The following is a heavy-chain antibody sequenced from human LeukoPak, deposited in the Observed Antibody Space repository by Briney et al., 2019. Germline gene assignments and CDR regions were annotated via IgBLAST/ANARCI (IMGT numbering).Heavy chain of an antibody. D-gene: IGHD3-22*01. CDR3: AHIMDGPMIVARSIFDY. CDR1: GFSLSTSGVG. V-gene: IGHV2-5*02. Sequence: SGPTLVNPTQTLTLTCTFSGFSLSTSGVGVGWIRQPPGKALEWLALIYWDDDKRYSPSLKSRLTITKDTSKNQVVLTMTNMDPVDTATYYCAHIMDGPMIVARSIFDYWGQGTLVTVSS. CDR2: IYWDDDK. J-gene: IGHJ4*02.